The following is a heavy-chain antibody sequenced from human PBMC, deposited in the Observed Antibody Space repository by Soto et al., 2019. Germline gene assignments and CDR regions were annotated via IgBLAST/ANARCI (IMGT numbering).Heavy chain of an antibody. CDR3: AREGFRLGAFDI. CDR1: GFTFSSYA. V-gene: IGHV3-30-3*01. D-gene: IGHD3-10*01. Sequence: GGSLRLSCAASGFTFSSYAMHWVRQAPGKGLEWVAVISYDGSNKYYADSVKGRFTISRDNSKNTLYLQMNSLRAEDTAVYYCAREGFRLGAFDIWGQGTMVTVSS. CDR2: ISYDGSNK. J-gene: IGHJ3*02.